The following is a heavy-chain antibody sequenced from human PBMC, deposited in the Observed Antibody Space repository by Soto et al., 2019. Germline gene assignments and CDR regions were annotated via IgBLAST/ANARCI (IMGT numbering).Heavy chain of an antibody. V-gene: IGHV1-18*01. Sequence: QVQLVQSGAEVKKPGASVKVSCKASGYTFTSYGISWVRQAPGQGLEWMGWISAYNGNTNYAQKLQGRVTMTIDTSTSTAYMELRSLRSDDTAVYYCARDLLSEVEYDFWSGLRYNWFDPWGQGTLVTVSS. D-gene: IGHD3-3*01. CDR2: ISAYNGNT. CDR1: GYTFTSYG. J-gene: IGHJ5*02. CDR3: ARDLLSEVEYDFWSGLRYNWFDP.